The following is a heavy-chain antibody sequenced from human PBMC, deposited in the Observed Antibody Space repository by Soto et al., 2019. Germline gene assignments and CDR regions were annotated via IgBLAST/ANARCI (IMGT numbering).Heavy chain of an antibody. D-gene: IGHD3-3*01. J-gene: IGHJ6*02. CDR1: GFTFSSYA. V-gene: IGHV3-23*01. CDR3: AKDYDFWSGSYIV. Sequence: EVQLLESGGGLVQPGGSLRLSCAASGFTFSSYAMSWVRQAPGKGLEWVSGISGSGGSTYYADSVKGRFTISRDNSKNTLYLQLNSMRAEDTAVYYCAKDYDFWSGSYIVWGQGITVTVSS. CDR2: ISGSGGST.